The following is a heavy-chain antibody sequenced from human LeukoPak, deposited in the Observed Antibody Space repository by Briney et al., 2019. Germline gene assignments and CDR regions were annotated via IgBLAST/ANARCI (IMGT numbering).Heavy chain of an antibody. CDR2: IYYSGST. CDR1: GGSISSGGYY. D-gene: IGHD3-3*01. J-gene: IGHJ3*02. Sequence: PSETLSLTCTVSGGSISSGGYYWSWLRQHPGKGLEWIGYIYYSGSTYYNPSLKSRVTISVDTSKNQFSLKLSSVTAADTAVYYCARDRGDFWGGSPSHAFDIWGQGTMVTVSS. V-gene: IGHV4-31*03. CDR3: ARDRGDFWGGSPSHAFDI.